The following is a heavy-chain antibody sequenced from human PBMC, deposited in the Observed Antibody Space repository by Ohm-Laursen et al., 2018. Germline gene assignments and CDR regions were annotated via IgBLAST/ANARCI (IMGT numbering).Heavy chain of an antibody. CDR3: ARTDPSSGYYYAFDY. CDR2: ISYDGSNK. J-gene: IGHJ4*02. V-gene: IGHV3-30*03. CDR1: GFTFNTYS. D-gene: IGHD3-22*01. Sequence: SLRLSCAASGFTFNTYSMNWVRQAPGKGLEWVAVISYDGSNKYYADSVKGRFTISRDNSKNTLYLQMNSLRAEDTAVYYCARTDPSSGYYYAFDYWGRGTLVTVSS.